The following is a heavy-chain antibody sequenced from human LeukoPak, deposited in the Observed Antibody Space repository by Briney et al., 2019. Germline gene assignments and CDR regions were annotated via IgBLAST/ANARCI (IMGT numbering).Heavy chain of an antibody. D-gene: IGHD4-23*01. CDR2: INPSGGST. CDR3: ARDRAVRWYYMDV. J-gene: IGHJ6*03. V-gene: IGHV1-46*01. Sequence: ASVKVSCKVSGYTLTELSMHWVRQAPGQGLEWMGIINPSGGSTSYAQKFQGRVTMTRDTSTSTVYMELSSLRSEDTAVYYCARDRAVRWYYMDVWGKGTTVTISS. CDR1: GYTLTELS.